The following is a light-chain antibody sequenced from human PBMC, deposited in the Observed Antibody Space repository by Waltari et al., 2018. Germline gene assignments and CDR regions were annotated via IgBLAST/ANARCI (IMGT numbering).Light chain of an antibody. V-gene: IGLV2-23*02. J-gene: IGLJ2*01. CDR3: CSYAGSSTHVV. CDR2: DVS. CDR1: SSDVCGYNY. Sequence: QSALTQPASVSGSPGQSNTISCTGTSSDVCGYNYVSWYQQHPGKAPKPILYDVSKRPSGVSNRFSGSKSGNTASLTISGLQAEDEADYYCCSYAGSSTHVVFGGGTKLTVL.